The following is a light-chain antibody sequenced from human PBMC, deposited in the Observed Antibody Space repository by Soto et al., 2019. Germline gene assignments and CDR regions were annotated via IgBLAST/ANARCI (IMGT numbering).Light chain of an antibody. J-gene: IGKJ4*01. CDR2: STS. CDR1: QGIRDD. CDR3: LQHYIYPLT. Sequence: DIRMTQSPPSVCASVGDRVTITCRASQGIRDDLGWYQQKPGRAPKRLTYSTSTLESGVPSRFSGSASGLEFTLTISSLQPEDFATYYCLQHYIYPLTFGGGTKVEIK. V-gene: IGKV1-17*01.